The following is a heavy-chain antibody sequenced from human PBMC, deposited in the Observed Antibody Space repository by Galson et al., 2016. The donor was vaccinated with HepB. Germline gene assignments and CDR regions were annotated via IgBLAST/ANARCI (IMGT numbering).Heavy chain of an antibody. CDR3: AKDHTGSTVGWSDGVDV. V-gene: IGHV3-23*01. CDR1: GFSFSTFA. CDR2: ITGTGGGT. D-gene: IGHD1-7*01. Sequence: SLRLSCAASGFSFSTFAMSWVRQAPGKGLEWISGITGTGGGTYYADSVKGRFTISRDTSKNTLFLQLSSLRVEDTAVYYCAKDHTGSTVGWSDGVDVWGQGTRVTVSS. J-gene: IGHJ6*02.